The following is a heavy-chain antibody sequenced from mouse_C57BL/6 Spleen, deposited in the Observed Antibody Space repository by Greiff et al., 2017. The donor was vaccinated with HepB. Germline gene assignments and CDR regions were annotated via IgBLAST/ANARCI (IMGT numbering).Heavy chain of an antibody. Sequence: VQLKESEGGLVQPGSSMKLSCTASGFTFSDYYMAWVRQVPEKGLEWVANINYDGSSTYYLDSLKSRFIISRDNAKNILYLQMSSLKSEDTATYYCARDGGDGYYGFAYWGQGTLVTVAA. V-gene: IGHV5-16*01. J-gene: IGHJ3*01. CDR3: ARDGGDGYYGFAY. CDR1: GFTFSDYY. D-gene: IGHD2-3*01. CDR2: INYDGSST.